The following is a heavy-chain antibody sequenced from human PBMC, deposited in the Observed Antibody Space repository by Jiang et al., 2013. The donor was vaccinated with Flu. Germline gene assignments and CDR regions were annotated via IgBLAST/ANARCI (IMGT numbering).Heavy chain of an antibody. CDR2: IYYSGST. J-gene: IGHJ5*02. CDR1: GGSISSGGYS. V-gene: IGHV4-30-4*07. Sequence: GSGLVKPSQTLSLTCAVSGGSISSGGYSWSWIRQPPGKGLEWIGYIYYSGSTYYNPSLKSRVTISVDTSKNQFSLKLSSVTAADTAVYYCARASYYYDSSGYSWGQGTLGHRLL. D-gene: IGHD3-22*01. CDR3: ARASYYYDSSGYS.